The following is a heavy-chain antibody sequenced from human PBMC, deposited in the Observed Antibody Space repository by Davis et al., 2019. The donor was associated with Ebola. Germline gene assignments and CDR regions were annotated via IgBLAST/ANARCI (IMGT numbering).Heavy chain of an antibody. V-gene: IGHV3-30*03. J-gene: IGHJ4*02. CDR2: ISSDGSNE. D-gene: IGHD2-2*02. CDR3: ARDRVPSAIRSCHS. Sequence: GESLKISCAASGFTFSEYGIHWVRRAPGKGLEWVALISSDGSNEYYADSVKGRFTISRDNSKNTLYLQMNSLSAEDTAIYYCARDRVPSAIRSCHSWGQGTLVTVSS. CDR1: GFTFSEYG.